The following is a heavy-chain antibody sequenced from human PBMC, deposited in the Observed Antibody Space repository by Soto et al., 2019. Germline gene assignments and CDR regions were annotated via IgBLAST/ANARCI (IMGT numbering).Heavy chain of an antibody. D-gene: IGHD3-22*01. Sequence: GGSLRLSCAASGFTFSSYAMHWVRQAPGKGLEWVAVISYDGSNKYYADSVKGRFTISRDNSKNTLYLQMNSLRAEDTAVYYCAKDIPSSGYYYYYYYGMDVWGQGTTVTVS. CDR3: AKDIPSSGYYYYYYYGMDV. CDR1: GFTFSSYA. J-gene: IGHJ6*02. V-gene: IGHV3-30-3*01. CDR2: ISYDGSNK.